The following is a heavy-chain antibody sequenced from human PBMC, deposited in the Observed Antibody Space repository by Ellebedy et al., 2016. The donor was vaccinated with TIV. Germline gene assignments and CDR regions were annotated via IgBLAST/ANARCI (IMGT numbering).Heavy chain of an antibody. Sequence: GESLKISXAASGFTFNSYWMHWVRQAPGKGLVWVSGIIYDGSSTRYADSVKGRFTISRDNAKSTLYLQINSLRTEDTALYYCTIMVRGTDHWGQGTLVTVSS. CDR1: GFTFNSYW. CDR2: IIYDGSST. CDR3: TIMVRGTDH. V-gene: IGHV3-74*01. D-gene: IGHD3-10*01. J-gene: IGHJ4*02.